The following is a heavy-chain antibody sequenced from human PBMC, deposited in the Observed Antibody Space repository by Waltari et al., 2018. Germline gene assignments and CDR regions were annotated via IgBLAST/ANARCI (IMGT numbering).Heavy chain of an antibody. V-gene: IGHV3-30*18. Sequence: QVQLVESGGGVVQPGMSLRLSWAASGFSLSNFGIHWVRQAPGKGLEWVALAFFDGIKTHYADSVRGRFTISRDNSKNTLYLDINNLRVDDTGIYYCAKDAFGNTYLDHWGQGTVVTVSS. CDR2: AFFDGIKT. D-gene: IGHD3-10*01. CDR3: AKDAFGNTYLDH. CDR1: GFSLSNFG. J-gene: IGHJ5*02.